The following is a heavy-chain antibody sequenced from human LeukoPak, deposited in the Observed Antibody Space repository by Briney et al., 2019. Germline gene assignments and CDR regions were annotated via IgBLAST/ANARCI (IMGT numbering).Heavy chain of an antibody. CDR1: GYTFTSYY. D-gene: IGHD3-22*01. V-gene: IGHV1-46*01. J-gene: IGHJ4*02. CDR2: INPIGGST. CDR3: AKGTMIVVLDGY. Sequence: ASVKVSCKASGYTFTSYYMHWVRQAPGQGLEWMGIINPIGGSTSYAQKFQGRVTVTRDTSTSTVYMELSSLRSEDTAVYYCAKGTMIVVLDGYWGQGTLVTVSS.